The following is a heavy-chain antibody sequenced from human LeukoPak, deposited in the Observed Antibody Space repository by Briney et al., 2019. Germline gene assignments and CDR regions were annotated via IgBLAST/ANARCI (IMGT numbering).Heavy chain of an antibody. CDR2: ISYDGSNK. V-gene: IGHV3-30*04. CDR1: GFTFSSYA. D-gene: IGHD6-13*01. Sequence: PGRSLRLSCAASGFTFSSYAMHWVRQAPGKGLEWVAVISYDGSNKYYADSVKGRFTISRDNSKNTLYLQMNSLRAEDTAVYYCARDLARIAAANWFDPWGQGTLVTVSS. J-gene: IGHJ5*02. CDR3: ARDLARIAAANWFDP.